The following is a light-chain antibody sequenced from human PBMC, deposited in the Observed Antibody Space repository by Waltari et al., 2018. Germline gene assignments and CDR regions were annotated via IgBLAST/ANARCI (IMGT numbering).Light chain of an antibody. V-gene: IGLV2-23*02. J-gene: IGLJ2*01. CDR1: SSDVGGCNY. Sequence: QSALTQPASVSGSPGQSITISCTGTSSDVGGCNYLSWYQQYPGKAPKLMIYDVSKRPSGVSNLFSGSKSGNTASLTISGLQAEDEADYYCCSYAGSRIHVLFGGGTKLTVL. CDR3: CSYAGSRIHVL. CDR2: DVS.